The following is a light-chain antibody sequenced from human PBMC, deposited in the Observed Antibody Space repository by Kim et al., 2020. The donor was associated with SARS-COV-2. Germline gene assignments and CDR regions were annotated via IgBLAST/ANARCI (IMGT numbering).Light chain of an antibody. Sequence: EIVLTQAPATLSLSAGARATLSCRASQSITTDLAWYQQKPGQAPRLFIYDASNRAAGIPARFSGGGSGTDFTLTVSSLEPEDSAVYYCQQHNKWPRTFGQGTKVDIK. J-gene: IGKJ1*01. CDR2: DAS. CDR1: QSITTD. CDR3: QQHNKWPRT. V-gene: IGKV3-11*01.